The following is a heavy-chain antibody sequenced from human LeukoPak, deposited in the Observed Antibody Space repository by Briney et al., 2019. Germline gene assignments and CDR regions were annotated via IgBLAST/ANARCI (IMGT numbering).Heavy chain of an antibody. D-gene: IGHD6-13*01. CDR2: IYYSGST. V-gene: IGHV4-39*07. CDR3: ARLSPSAAGSALRY. CDR1: GGSISSSSYY. Sequence: SETLSLTCTVSGGSISSSSYYWGWIRQPPGKGLEWIGSIYYSGSTYYNPSLKSRVTISVDTSKNQFSLKLSSVTAADTAVYYCARLSPSAAGSALRYWGQGTLVTVSS. J-gene: IGHJ4*02.